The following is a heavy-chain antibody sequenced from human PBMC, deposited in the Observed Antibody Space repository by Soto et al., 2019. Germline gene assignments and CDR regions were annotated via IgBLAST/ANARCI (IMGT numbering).Heavy chain of an antibody. J-gene: IGHJ6*02. CDR1: GFTFSSYA. Sequence: GGSLRLSCAASGFTFSSYAMHWVRQAPGKGLEWVAVMSYDGTNKYYADSVKGRFTVSRDNSKNTLYLRMNSLRTEDTAVYYCARERAPGYYHYGLDVWGQGTTVTVS. V-gene: IGHV3-30*14. CDR3: ARERAPGYYHYGLDV. CDR2: MSYDGTNK.